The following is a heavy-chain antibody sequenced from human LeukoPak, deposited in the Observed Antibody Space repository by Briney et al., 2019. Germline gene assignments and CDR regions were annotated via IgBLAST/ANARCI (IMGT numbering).Heavy chain of an antibody. CDR3: AKINNGDGDYFDY. CDR1: GFTFKNFA. Sequence: GGSLRLSCAASGFTFKNFAMSWVRQAPGKGVEGGSAISGSGGITYYADSVKGGFTISRENFKNTLYLQMNSLRAEDTAVYYCAKINNGDGDYFDYWGQGTLVTVSS. J-gene: IGHJ4*02. D-gene: IGHD4-17*01. CDR2: ISGSGGIT. V-gene: IGHV3-23*01.